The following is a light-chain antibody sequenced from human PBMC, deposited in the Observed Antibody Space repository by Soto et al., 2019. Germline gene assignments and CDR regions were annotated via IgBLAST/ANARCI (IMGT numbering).Light chain of an antibody. J-gene: IGKJ3*01. V-gene: IGKV3-15*01. CDR2: GAS. CDR1: QSVNRN. CDR3: QQYNIWPPEVT. Sequence: EKVMTQSPATLSVSPGESATLSCRASQSVNRNLAWYQQKPSQTPRLLIYGASTRAAGVPVRFSGSGSGTDFNLTISSLQSEDFAIYYCQQYNIWPPEVTFGPGTKVDIK.